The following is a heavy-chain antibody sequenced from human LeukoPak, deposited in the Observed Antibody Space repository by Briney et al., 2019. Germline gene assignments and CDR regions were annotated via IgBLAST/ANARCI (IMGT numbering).Heavy chain of an antibody. J-gene: IGHJ4*02. CDR1: GGSISSSSYY. D-gene: IGHD7-27*01. Sequence: PSETLSLTCTVSGGSISSSSYYWGWIRQPPGKGLEWIGSIYYSGSTYYNPSLKSRVTISVDTSKNQFSLRLSSVTAADTAVYYCASLTGDLSYWGQGTLVTVSS. CDR2: IYYSGST. V-gene: IGHV4-39*07. CDR3: ASLTGDLSY.